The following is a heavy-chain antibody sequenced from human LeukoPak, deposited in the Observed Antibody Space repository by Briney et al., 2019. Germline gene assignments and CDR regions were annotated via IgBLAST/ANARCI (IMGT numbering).Heavy chain of an antibody. V-gene: IGHV1-46*01. CDR3: ARDGISSGWYGVEN. CDR2: INPSGGST. CDR1: GGTFSSYA. D-gene: IGHD6-19*01. J-gene: IGHJ4*02. Sequence: WASVKVSCKASGGTFSSYAISWVRQAPGQGLEWMGIINPSGGSTSYAQKFQGRVTMTRDTSTSTVYMELSSLRSEDTAVYYCARDGISSGWYGVENWGQGTLVTVSS.